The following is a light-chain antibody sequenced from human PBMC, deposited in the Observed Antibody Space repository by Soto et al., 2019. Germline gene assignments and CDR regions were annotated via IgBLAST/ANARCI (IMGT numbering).Light chain of an antibody. V-gene: IGKV1-33*01. CDR2: DAS. CDR1: HDISNY. Sequence: DIQMTQSPSSLSASVEDRVTITCHASHDISNYLNWYQQKPGKAPKLLIYDASNLETGVPSRFSGSGSRTDFTFTISSLQAEDIATYYCQQYDHLPLTFGGGTTVEIK. J-gene: IGKJ4*01. CDR3: QQYDHLPLT.